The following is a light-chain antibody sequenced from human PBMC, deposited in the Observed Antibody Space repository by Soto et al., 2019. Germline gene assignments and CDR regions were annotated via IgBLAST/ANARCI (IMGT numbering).Light chain of an antibody. V-gene: IGLV2-11*01. J-gene: IGLJ2*01. Sequence: QSALTQPRSVSGSPGQSVTISCTGTSSDVGGYNYVSWYQQHPGKAPKLMIYDVNKRPSGVPDRFSGSKSGNTASLTISGLQAEDEADYYCCSYAGSYPVVFGGGTKLTV. CDR3: CSYAGSYPVV. CDR1: SSDVGGYNY. CDR2: DVN.